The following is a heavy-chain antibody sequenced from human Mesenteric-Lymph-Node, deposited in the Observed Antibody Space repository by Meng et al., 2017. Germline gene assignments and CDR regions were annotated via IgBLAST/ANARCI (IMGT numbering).Heavy chain of an antibody. V-gene: IGHV1-18*01. CDR2: ISAYNGNT. CDR1: GCTFTSYG. Sequence: QVQLVQSGAEVKKPGASVKVSCKASGCTFTSYGISWVRQAPGQGLEWMGWISAYNGNTNYAQKLQGRVTMTRDTSISTAYMELSRLRSDDTAVYYCAREEGPSSSWYVDYWGQGTLVTVSS. J-gene: IGHJ4*02. CDR3: AREEGPSSSWYVDY. D-gene: IGHD6-13*01.